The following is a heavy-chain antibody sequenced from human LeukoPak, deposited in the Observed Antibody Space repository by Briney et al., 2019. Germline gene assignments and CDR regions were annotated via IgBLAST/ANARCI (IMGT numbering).Heavy chain of an antibody. CDR2: ISGNGGNT. J-gene: IGHJ4*02. D-gene: IGHD5-12*01. CDR3: ARWNGYADY. CDR1: GFTFSSYE. V-gene: IGHV3-23*01. Sequence: GGSLRLSCAASGFTFSSYEMNWVRQAPGKGLEWVSGISGNGGNTYYVDSVKGRFTISRGKNTLFLQMSSLRTEDTALYYCARWNGYADYWGQGTLVTVSS.